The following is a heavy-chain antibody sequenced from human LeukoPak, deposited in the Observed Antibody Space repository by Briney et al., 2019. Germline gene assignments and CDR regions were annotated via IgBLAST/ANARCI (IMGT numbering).Heavy chain of an antibody. CDR2: IIPIFGTA. Sequence: GASEKVSCKSSGRTFSSYAISYVRQATGQALEWRRGIIPIFGTANYAQKFQGRVTITADESTSTAYMELSSLRSEDTAVYYCARDGGIAATARTRRIFDYWGQGTLVTVSS. D-gene: IGHD6-13*01. CDR1: GRTFSSYA. J-gene: IGHJ4*02. CDR3: ARDGGIAATARTRRIFDY. V-gene: IGHV1-69*13.